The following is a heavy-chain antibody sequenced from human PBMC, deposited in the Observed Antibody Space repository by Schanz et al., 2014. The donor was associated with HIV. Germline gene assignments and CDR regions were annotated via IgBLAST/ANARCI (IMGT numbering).Heavy chain of an antibody. Sequence: EVQLVESGGGLVKPGRSLRLSCTASGFTFGDYPMSWFRQAPGKGLEWVGFIRSKAYGGTTGYAASVKGRFIISRDDSNNIAYLEVNSLKTEDTGVYYYSRVVTRWFGEPHYGMDVGGQGTTVTVSS. CDR3: SRVVTRWFGEPHYGMDV. D-gene: IGHD3-10*01. CDR1: GFTFGDYP. V-gene: IGHV3-49*05. CDR2: IRSKAYGGTT. J-gene: IGHJ6*02.